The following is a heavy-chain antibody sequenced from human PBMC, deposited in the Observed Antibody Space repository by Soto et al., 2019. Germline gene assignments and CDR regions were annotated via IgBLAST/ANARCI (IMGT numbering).Heavy chain of an antibody. Sequence: QVQLVESGGGVVQPGRSLRLSCAASGFTFSSFSLHWVSQAPGKGLEWLALISYDGSTKYNADSVKGRFTVSRDNSNNTLYLQLSSLRPEDTAVYYCARTTTVAGTPEFDYWGQGTLVTVSS. CDR1: GFTFSSFS. CDR3: ARTTTVAGTPEFDY. V-gene: IGHV3-30-3*01. D-gene: IGHD6-19*01. CDR2: ISYDGSTK. J-gene: IGHJ4*02.